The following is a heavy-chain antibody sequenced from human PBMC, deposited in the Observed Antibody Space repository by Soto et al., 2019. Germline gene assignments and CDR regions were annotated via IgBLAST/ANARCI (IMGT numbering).Heavy chain of an antibody. CDR2: ISNDGSNY. V-gene: IGHV3-30-3*01. CDR3: ARGTTLAIFDYGMDV. Sequence: QVQLLESGGGVVQPGRSLRLSCAASGFTFTSYAMHWVSQAPGKGLEWVAVISNDGSNYYYADSVRGRFTISRDNTKNTLFLQMSSLRGEDSGVYYCARGTTLAIFDYGMDVWGQGTTVTVSS. D-gene: IGHD3-3*01. CDR1: GFTFTSYA. J-gene: IGHJ6*02.